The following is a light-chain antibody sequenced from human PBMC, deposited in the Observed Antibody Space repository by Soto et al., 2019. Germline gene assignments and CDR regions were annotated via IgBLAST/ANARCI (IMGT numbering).Light chain of an antibody. CDR3: CSYAGSDTGV. CDR2: DVS. CDR1: SSDVGGYNY. Sequence: QSALTQPRSVSGSPGQSVTISCTGTSSDVGGYNYVSWYQQHPGKAPKLMIYDVSKRPSGVPDRCSGSKSGNTASLTISGLQAEDEADYYCCSYAGSDTGVFGGGTKLTVL. V-gene: IGLV2-11*01. J-gene: IGLJ3*02.